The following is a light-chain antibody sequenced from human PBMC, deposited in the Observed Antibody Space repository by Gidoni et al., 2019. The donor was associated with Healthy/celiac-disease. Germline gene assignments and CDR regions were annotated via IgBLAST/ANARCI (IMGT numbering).Light chain of an antibody. CDR3: QQSYSTPLT. V-gene: IGKV1-39*01. J-gene: IGKJ4*01. CDR2: AAS. Sequence: DIQMPQSPSSLSASAGDRVTITCRASQSISSYLNWYQQKPGKAPKLLIDAASSLQSGLPSRFSGSGSGTDFTLTISSLQPEDFATYYCQQSYSTPLTFGGGTKVEIK. CDR1: QSISSY.